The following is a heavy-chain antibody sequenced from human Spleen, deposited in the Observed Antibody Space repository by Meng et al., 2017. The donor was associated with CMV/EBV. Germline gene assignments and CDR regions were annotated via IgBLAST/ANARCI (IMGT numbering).Heavy chain of an antibody. J-gene: IGHJ4*02. D-gene: IGHD3-16*01. Sequence: GALKISCAVSGFTFDDYTMHWVRQVPGKGLEWVSLISWDGGSTFYADSVRGRFTISRDNSKNSLYLQMNGLRAEDTAFYYCARVKGGAIDYWGQGTLVTVSS. CDR3: ARVKGGAIDY. V-gene: IGHV3-43*01. CDR2: ISWDGGST. CDR1: GFTFDDYT.